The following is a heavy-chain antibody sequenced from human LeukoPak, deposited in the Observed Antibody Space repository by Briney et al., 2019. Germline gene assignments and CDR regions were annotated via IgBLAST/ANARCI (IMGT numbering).Heavy chain of an antibody. J-gene: IGHJ4*02. CDR3: ARGRGSTSRY. CDR1: GYTFTSYG. D-gene: IGHD5-12*01. V-gene: IGHV1-18*01. CDR2: ISTYNGNT. Sequence: ASVKVSCKASGYTFTSYGITWVRQAPGQGLERMGWISTYNGNTNYAHNLQGRVSMTTDTSTSTAYMELRSLRSDDTAVYYCARGRGSTSRYWGQGTLVTVSS.